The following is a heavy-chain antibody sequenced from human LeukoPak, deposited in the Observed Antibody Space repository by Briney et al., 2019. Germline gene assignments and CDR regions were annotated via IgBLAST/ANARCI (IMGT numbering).Heavy chain of an antibody. CDR2: IYTSGST. CDR1: GGSICSYY. CDR3: ARESDSSSYLFDF. Sequence: PGTLSLTCTVSGGSICSYYWSWIPQPAGKGLEWIGRIYTSGSTNYNPSLKSRVTMSVDTSKNQISLKVNSVTAADTAVYYCARESDSSSYLFDFWGQGTLVTVSS. D-gene: IGHD6-6*01. J-gene: IGHJ4*02. V-gene: IGHV4-4*07.